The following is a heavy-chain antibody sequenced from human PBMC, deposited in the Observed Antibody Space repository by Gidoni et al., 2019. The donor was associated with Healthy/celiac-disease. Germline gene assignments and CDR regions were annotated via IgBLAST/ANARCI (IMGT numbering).Heavy chain of an antibody. CDR2: IYHSGST. J-gene: IGHJ5*02. D-gene: IGHD6-25*01. V-gene: IGHV4-38-2*02. Sequence: QVQLQESGPGLVQPSETLSLTGTVSGYSISSGYYWGWIRQPPGKGLEWIGSIYHSGSTYSNPSLKRRVTISVDTSKTQFSRKRSSVTAADSAVYYCARGHSSGNWFDPWGQRTLVPVSS. CDR3: ARGHSSGNWFDP. CDR1: GYSISSGYY.